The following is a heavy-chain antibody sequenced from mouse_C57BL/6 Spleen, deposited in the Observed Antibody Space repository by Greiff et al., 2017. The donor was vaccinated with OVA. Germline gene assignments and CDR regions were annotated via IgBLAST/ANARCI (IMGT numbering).Heavy chain of an antibody. J-gene: IGHJ2*01. Sequence: DVHLVESGGGLVQPGGSMKLSCVASGFTFSNYWMNWVRQSPETGLEWVAQIRLKSDNYATHYAESVKGRFTISRDDSKSSVYLQMNNLRAEDTGIYYCTPYYYGYYFDYWGQGTTLTVSS. V-gene: IGHV6-3*01. CDR1: GFTFSNYW. CDR2: IRLKSDNYAT. D-gene: IGHD1-1*01. CDR3: TPYYYGYYFDY.